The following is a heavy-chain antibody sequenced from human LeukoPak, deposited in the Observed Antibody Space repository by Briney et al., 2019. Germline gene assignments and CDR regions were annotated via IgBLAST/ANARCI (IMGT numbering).Heavy chain of an antibody. V-gene: IGHV1-69*01. CDR1: GGTFSSYA. CDR2: IIPIFGTA. CDR3: ARDQGCSSTSCYSNWYFDL. Sequence: GASVKVSCKASGGTFSSYAISWVRQAPGQGLEWMGGIIPIFGTANYAQKFQGRVTITADESTSTAYMELSSLRSEDTAVYYCARDQGCSSTSCYSNWYFDLWGRGTLVTVSS. D-gene: IGHD2-2*02. J-gene: IGHJ2*01.